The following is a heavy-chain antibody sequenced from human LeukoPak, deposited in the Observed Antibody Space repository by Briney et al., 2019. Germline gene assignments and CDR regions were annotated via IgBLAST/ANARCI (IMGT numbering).Heavy chain of an antibody. CDR2: IYYSGST. J-gene: IGHJ3*02. CDR1: GGSISSSSYY. CDR3: ARAEWDIVVVTATTSSNDAFDI. V-gene: IGHV4-39*01. Sequence: PSETLSLTCTVSGGSISSSSYYWGWIRQPPGKGLEWIGSIYYSGSTYYNPSLKSRVTISVDTSKNQFSLKLSSVTAADTAVYYCARAEWDIVVVTATTSSNDAFDIWGQGTMVTVSS. D-gene: IGHD2-21*02.